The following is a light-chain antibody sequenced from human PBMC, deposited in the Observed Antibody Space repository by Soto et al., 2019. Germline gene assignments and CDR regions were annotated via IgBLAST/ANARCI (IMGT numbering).Light chain of an antibody. CDR2: EVR. J-gene: IGLJ3*02. Sequence: QSALTQPASVSGSPGQSSTIACTGTNRDVGSYNLVSWYQQRPGEAPKLIISEVRNRPSGISYRFTGSKSGNTASLTISGLQAEDEADYYCSSYTTTSTLVFGGGTKLTVL. CDR3: SSYTTTSTLV. CDR1: NRDVGSYNL. V-gene: IGLV2-14*01.